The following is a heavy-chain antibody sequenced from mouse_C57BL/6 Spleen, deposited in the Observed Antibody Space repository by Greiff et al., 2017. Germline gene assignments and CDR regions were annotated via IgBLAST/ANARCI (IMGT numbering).Heavy chain of an antibody. Sequence: QVQLKQSGAELVRPGASVTLSCKASGYTFTDYEMHWVKQTPVHGLEWIGAIDPETGGPAYNQKFKGKAILTADKSSSTAYMELRSLTSEDSAVYYCTRPGSNWYFDVWGTGTTVTVSS. J-gene: IGHJ1*03. CDR3: TRPGSNWYFDV. CDR2: IDPETGGP. CDR1: GYTFTDYE. V-gene: IGHV1-15*01.